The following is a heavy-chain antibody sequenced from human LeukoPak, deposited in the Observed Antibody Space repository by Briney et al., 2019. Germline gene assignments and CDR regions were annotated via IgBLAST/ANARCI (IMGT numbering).Heavy chain of an antibody. D-gene: IGHD2-15*01. CDR1: GYTFTGYY. Sequence: ASVKVSCKASGYTFTGYYMHWVRQAPGQGLEWMGRINPNSGGTNYAQKFQGRVTMTRDTSISTAYMELSSLRSEDTAVYYCANTNYCSGGSCLYGMDVWGQGTTVTVSS. V-gene: IGHV1-2*06. CDR3: ANTNYCSGGSCLYGMDV. CDR2: INPNSGGT. J-gene: IGHJ6*02.